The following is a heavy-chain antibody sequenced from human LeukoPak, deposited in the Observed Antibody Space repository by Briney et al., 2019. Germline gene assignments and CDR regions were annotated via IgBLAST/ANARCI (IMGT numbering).Heavy chain of an antibody. J-gene: IGHJ6*02. CDR3: AIIRYFDWPPMDV. D-gene: IGHD3-9*01. V-gene: IGHV3-23*01. Sequence: GGSLRLSCAASGFTFSSYAMSWVRQAPGKGLERVSAISGSGGSTYYADSVKGRFTISRDNSKNTLYLQMNSLRAEDTAVYYCAIIRYFDWPPMDVWGQGTTVTVPS. CDR2: ISGSGGST. CDR1: GFTFSSYA.